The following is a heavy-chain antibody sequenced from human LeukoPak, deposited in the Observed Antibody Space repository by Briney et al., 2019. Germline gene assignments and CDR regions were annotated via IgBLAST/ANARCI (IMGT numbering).Heavy chain of an antibody. CDR2: INHSGST. Sequence: PSETLSLTCAVYGGSFSGYYWSWIRQPPGKGLEWIGEINHSGSTNYNPSLKSRVTISVDTSKNQFSLKLSSVTAADTAVYYCARGSPRFYCSSTSCYKDYYYYMDVWGKGTTVTVSS. D-gene: IGHD2-2*02. J-gene: IGHJ6*03. CDR3: ARGSPRFYCSSTSCYKDYYYYMDV. CDR1: GGSFSGYY. V-gene: IGHV4-34*01.